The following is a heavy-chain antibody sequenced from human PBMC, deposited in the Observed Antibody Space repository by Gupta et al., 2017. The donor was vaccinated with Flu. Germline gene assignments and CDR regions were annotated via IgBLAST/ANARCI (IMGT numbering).Heavy chain of an antibody. V-gene: IGHV3-33*01. CDR1: GFTFSSYG. CDR2: IWYDGSNK. D-gene: IGHD6-19*01. J-gene: IGHJ4*02. CDR3: ARDFLTFGYSSGWYFSY. Sequence: QVQLVESGGGVVQPGRSLRLSCAASGFTFSSYGMHWVRQAPGKGLEWVAVIWYDGSNKYYADSVKGRFTISRDNSKNTLYLQMNSLRAEDTAVYYCARDFLTFGYSSGWYFSYWGQGTLVTVSS.